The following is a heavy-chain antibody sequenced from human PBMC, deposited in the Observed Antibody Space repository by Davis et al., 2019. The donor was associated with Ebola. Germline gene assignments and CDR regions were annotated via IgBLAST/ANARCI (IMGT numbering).Heavy chain of an antibody. J-gene: IGHJ4*02. Sequence: ASVKVSCKASGYTFTSYAMHWVRQAPGQSLEWMGWVHGGNGNTKYSQRFQGRVTITTDTSASTAYLDLSSLRSDDTAVFYCARATFGYNSGWYADFWGQGTLVTVSS. CDR2: VHGGNGNT. CDR1: GYTFTSYA. CDR3: ARATFGYNSGWYADF. D-gene: IGHD6-19*01. V-gene: IGHV1-3*01.